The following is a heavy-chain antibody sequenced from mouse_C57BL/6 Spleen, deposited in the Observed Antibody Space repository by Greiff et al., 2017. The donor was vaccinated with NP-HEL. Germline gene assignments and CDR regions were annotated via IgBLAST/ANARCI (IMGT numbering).Heavy chain of an antibody. V-gene: IGHV1-52*01. D-gene: IGHD1-1*01. CDR1: GYTFTSYW. CDR3: ARWNYYGSSYLDY. J-gene: IGHJ2*01. CDR2: IDPSDSET. Sequence: QVQLQQPGAELVRPGSSVKLSCKASGYTFTSYWMHWVKQRPIQGLEWIGNIDPSDSETHYNQKFKDKATLTVDKSSSTAYMQLSSLTSEDSAVYYWARWNYYGSSYLDYWGQGTTLTVSS.